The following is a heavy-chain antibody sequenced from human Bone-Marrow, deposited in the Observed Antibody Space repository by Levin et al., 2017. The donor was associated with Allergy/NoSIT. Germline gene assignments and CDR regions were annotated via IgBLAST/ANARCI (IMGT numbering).Heavy chain of an antibody. J-gene: IGHJ6*02. CDR2: IYSGGST. CDR3: ARDRLASGQQGLFETFGIVSVDYYYGMDV. V-gene: IGHV3-66*01. Sequence: GGSLRLSCAASGFTVSSNYMSWVRQAPGKGLEWVSVIYSGGSTYYADSVKGRFTISRDNSKNTLYLQMNSLRAEDTAVYYCARDRLASGQQGLFETFGIVSVDYYYGMDVWGQGTTVTVSS. D-gene: IGHD1-26*01. CDR1: GFTVSSNY.